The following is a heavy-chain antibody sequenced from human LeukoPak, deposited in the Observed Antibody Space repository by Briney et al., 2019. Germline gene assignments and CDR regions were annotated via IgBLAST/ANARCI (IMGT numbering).Heavy chain of an antibody. Sequence: GGSLRLSCAASGFTFSSYGMHWVRQAPGKGLEWVAVIWYDGSNKYYADSVKGRFTISRDNSKNTLFLQMNSLRAEDTAVYYCARDPDDYGDYSYFDYWGQGTLVTVSS. CDR1: GFTFSSYG. V-gene: IGHV3-33*01. D-gene: IGHD4-17*01. CDR2: IWYDGSNK. J-gene: IGHJ4*02. CDR3: ARDPDDYGDYSYFDY.